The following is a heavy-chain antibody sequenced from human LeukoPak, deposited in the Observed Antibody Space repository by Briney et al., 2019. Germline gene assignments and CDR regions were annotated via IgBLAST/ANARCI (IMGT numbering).Heavy chain of an antibody. CDR1: GGSFSGYY. D-gene: IGHD6-13*01. V-gene: IGHV4-34*01. CDR2: INHSGST. J-gene: IGHJ4*02. CDR3: ARGRYSSSWYGY. Sequence: SETLSLTCAVYGGSFSGYYWSWIRQPPGKGLEWIGEINHSGSTNYNPTLKSRVTISVDTSKNQFSLKLSSVTAADTAVYYCARGRYSSSWYGYWGQGTLVTVSS.